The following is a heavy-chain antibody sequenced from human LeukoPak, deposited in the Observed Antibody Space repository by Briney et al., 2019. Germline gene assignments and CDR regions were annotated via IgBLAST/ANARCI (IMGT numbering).Heavy chain of an antibody. J-gene: IGHJ4*02. Sequence: SETLSLTCTVSGGSISRSNYYWDWIRQPPGKGLEWIGSIHYSGHTYYNPSLKSRVTISVDTSKNQFSLKLSSVTAADTAVYYCARHKGPYFDYWGQGTLVTVSS. CDR2: IHYSGHT. CDR3: ARHKGPYFDY. V-gene: IGHV4-39*01. CDR1: GGSISRSNYY.